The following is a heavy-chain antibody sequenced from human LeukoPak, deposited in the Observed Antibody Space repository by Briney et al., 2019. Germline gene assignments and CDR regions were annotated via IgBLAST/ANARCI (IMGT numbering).Heavy chain of an antibody. CDR1: GFTFSSYG. CDR2: ISYDGSNK. V-gene: IGHV3-30*18. CDR3: AKDQIYSSGWYEGDYYYGMDV. Sequence: PGGSLRLSCAASGFTFSSYGMHWVRQAPGKGLEWVAVISYDGSNKYYADSVKGRFTISRDNSKNTLYLQMNSLRAEDTAVYYCAKDQIYSSGWYEGDYYYGMDVWGQGTTVTVSS. J-gene: IGHJ6*02. D-gene: IGHD6-19*01.